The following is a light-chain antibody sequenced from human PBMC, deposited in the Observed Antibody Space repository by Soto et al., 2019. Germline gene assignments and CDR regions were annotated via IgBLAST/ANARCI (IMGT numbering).Light chain of an antibody. J-gene: IGKJ1*01. Sequence: DMLFTQSPGTLSLSPGERGTLSCRASQSVSSSHLAWFQQRPGQAPRLLIYAASSRATGIPDRFSGSGSGTDFTLTISRLEPEDSAVYYCQQYDNSRWTFGQGTKVDIK. CDR3: QQYDNSRWT. CDR1: QSVSSSH. CDR2: AAS. V-gene: IGKV3-20*01.